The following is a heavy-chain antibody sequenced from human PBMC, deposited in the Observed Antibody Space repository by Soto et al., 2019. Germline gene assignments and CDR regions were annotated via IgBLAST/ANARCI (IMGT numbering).Heavy chain of an antibody. Sequence: QVQLVQSGAEVKRPGSSVKVACNASGDTFSKSTFSWVRQVPGQGLEWMGRFIPMLGTSNYAQKFQGRVTITADKSTRTAYMALSLLTHADTAVYYCASLYDDSSSDFDFWGHGTLVTFSS. CDR1: GDTFSKST. CDR2: FIPMLGTS. CDR3: ASLYDDSSSDFDF. J-gene: IGHJ4*01. D-gene: IGHD3-22*01. V-gene: IGHV1-69*08.